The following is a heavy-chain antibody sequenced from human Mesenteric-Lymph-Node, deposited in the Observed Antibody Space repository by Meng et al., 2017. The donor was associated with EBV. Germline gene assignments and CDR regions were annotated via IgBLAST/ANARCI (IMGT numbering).Heavy chain of an antibody. CDR3: AKVDGSGRTNWFDP. CDR1: GGSISTYNW. Sequence: QVSRQESGPRPVKPSGTLSPTGGVSGGSISTYNWWSWVRQPPGKGLEWIGEIYHSGGANYNPSLRSRVTMSVDKSKNQFSLKLTSVTAADTAVYYCAKVDGSGRTNWFDPWGQGTLVTVSS. J-gene: IGHJ5*02. D-gene: IGHD3-10*01. V-gene: IGHV4-4*02. CDR2: IYHSGGA.